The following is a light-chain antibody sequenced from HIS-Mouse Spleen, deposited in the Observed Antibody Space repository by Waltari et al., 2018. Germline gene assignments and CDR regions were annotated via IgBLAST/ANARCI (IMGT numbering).Light chain of an antibody. CDR1: ALPKKY. CDR3: YSTDSSGNHRV. V-gene: IGLV3-10*01. Sequence: SYELTQPPSVSVSPGQTARITCSGDALPKKYAYWYQQKSGQAPVLVIYEESKRPPGIPERFSGSRSGRMATLTISGAQVEDEADYYCYSTDSSGNHRVFGGGTKLTVL. J-gene: IGLJ2*01. CDR2: EES.